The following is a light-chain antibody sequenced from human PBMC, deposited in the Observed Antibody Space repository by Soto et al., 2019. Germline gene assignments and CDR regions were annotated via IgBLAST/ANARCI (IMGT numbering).Light chain of an antibody. J-gene: IGLJ2*01. CDR1: SSDVGIYNL. CDR2: EAS. Sequence: QSALTQPASVSGSPGQSITISCTGTSSDVGIYNLVSWYQQRPGRAPKLMIYEASERPSGVSNRFSGSKSGNTASLTISGLQAEDEADYYCCSYAGSNSLIFGGGTKVNVL. V-gene: IGLV2-23*01. CDR3: CSYAGSNSLI.